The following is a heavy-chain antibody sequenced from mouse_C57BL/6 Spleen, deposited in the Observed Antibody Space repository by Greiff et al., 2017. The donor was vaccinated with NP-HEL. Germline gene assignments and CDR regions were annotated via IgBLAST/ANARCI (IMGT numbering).Heavy chain of an antibody. CDR2: ISDGGSYT. CDR3: ARDERGIGNFDY. J-gene: IGHJ2*01. V-gene: IGHV5-4*01. CDR1: GFTFSSYA. Sequence: EVHLVESGGGLVKPGGSLKLSCAASGFTFSSYAMSWVRQTPEKRLEWVATISDGGSYTYYPDNVKGRFTISRDNAKNNLYLQMSHLKSEDTAMYYCARDERGIGNFDYWGQGTTLTVSS. D-gene: IGHD1-1*02.